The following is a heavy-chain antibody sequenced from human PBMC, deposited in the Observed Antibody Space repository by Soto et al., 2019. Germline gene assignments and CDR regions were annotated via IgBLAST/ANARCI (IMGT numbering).Heavy chain of an antibody. D-gene: IGHD3-22*01. V-gene: IGHV4-31*03. Sequence: SETLSLTCTVSGGSISSGGYYWTWIRQHPGKGLGWIGYFYYIGITYYTPSLKSRFTISVDTSKTQLSLKLSSVTAADTAFYYCAREERDYLDSSGSLDYWGQGTLVTVSS. CDR2: FYYIGIT. J-gene: IGHJ4*02. CDR1: GGSISSGGYY. CDR3: AREERDYLDSSGSLDY.